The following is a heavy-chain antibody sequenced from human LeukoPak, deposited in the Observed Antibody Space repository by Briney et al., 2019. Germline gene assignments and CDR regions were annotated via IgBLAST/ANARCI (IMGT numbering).Heavy chain of an antibody. Sequence: PGGSLRLSCATSGSTFSSHGMHWVRQAPGKGLEWVGRIKSKTDGGTTDYAAPVKGRFTISRDDSKNTLYLQMNSLKTEDTAVYYCSTWGIAAACDPWGQGTLVTVSS. CDR2: IKSKTDGGTT. CDR3: STWGIAAACDP. J-gene: IGHJ5*02. D-gene: IGHD6-13*01. CDR1: GSTFSSHG. V-gene: IGHV3-15*01.